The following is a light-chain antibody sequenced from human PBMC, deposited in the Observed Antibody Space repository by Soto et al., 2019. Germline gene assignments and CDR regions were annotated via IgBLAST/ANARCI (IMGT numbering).Light chain of an antibody. V-gene: IGKV1-5*01. Sequence: DIQMTQSPSTLSASVGDTVTVTCRASQSVSGWLAWYQQKPGEAPKLLIYDAPPLPRGVPSRFSGSGSGTKFTLTIVSLQPDDFATYYCQQYETFSGTFGPGTKVEI. CDR3: QQYETFSGT. J-gene: IGKJ1*01. CDR2: DAP. CDR1: QSVSGW.